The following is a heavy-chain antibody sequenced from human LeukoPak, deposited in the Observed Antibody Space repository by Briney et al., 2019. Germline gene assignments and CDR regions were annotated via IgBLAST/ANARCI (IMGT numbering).Heavy chain of an antibody. Sequence: PGRSLRLSCAASGFTFSSYGMHWVRQAPGKGLEWVAVISYDGSNKYYADSVKGRFTISRDKSKNTLYLQMNSLRAEDTAVYYCAKDLGRSGWYYFDYWGQGTLATVSS. J-gene: IGHJ4*02. V-gene: IGHV3-30*18. CDR1: GFTFSSYG. CDR2: ISYDGSNK. D-gene: IGHD6-19*01. CDR3: AKDLGRSGWYYFDY.